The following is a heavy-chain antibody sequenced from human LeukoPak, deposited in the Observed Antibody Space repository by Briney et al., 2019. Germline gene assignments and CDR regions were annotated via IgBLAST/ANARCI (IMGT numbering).Heavy chain of an antibody. D-gene: IGHD3-16*01. J-gene: IGHJ4*02. CDR2: IYHSGST. V-gene: IGHV4-30-2*01. CDR3: ARENDGRLEDY. CDR1: GGSISSGGYY. Sequence: PSETLSLTCTVSGGSISSGGYYWSWIRQPPGKGLEWIGYIYHSGSTYYNPSLKSRVTISVDRSKNQFSLKLSSVTAADTAVYYCARENDGRLEDYWGQGTLVTVSS.